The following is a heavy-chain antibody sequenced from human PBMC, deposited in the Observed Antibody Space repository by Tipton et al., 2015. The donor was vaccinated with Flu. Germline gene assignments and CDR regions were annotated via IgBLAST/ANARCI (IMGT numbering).Heavy chain of an antibody. V-gene: IGHV4-4*07. J-gene: IGHJ5*02. CDR2: MYAGGNT. CDR3: ARYPESNYHWFGP. D-gene: IGHD4-11*01. Sequence: TLSLTCTVSGGSMSSFYWSWIRKPAGKGLEWMGRMYAGGNTKYNPSLKSRVTMSVDTSKNQFSLRLTSVTAADTAVYYCARYPESNYHWFGPWGQGALVTVSS. CDR1: GGSMSSFY.